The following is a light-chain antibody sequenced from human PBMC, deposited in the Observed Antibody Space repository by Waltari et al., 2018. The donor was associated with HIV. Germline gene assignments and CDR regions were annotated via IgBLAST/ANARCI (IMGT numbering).Light chain of an antibody. CDR3: QVWDSGTDHVI. V-gene: IGLV3-21*04. Sequence: SYVLTQPPSVSVAPGKTATITCGGDSIGTKNVHWCQQKPGQAPVLVIYYDSYRPSGIPDRFSGSNFGNTATLTISRVEAGDEADYYCQVWDSGTDHVIFGGGTKLTVL. CDR2: YDS. CDR1: SIGTKN. J-gene: IGLJ2*01.